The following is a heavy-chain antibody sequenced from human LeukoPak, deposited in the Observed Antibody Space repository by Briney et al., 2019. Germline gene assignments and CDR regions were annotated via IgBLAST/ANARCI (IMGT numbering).Heavy chain of an antibody. J-gene: IGHJ4*02. CDR2: ICSGGST. CDR3: AREETYYYGSGSYTFDY. V-gene: IGHV3-66*01. CDR1: GFTFSRYW. Sequence: GGSLRLSCAASGFTFSRYWMHWVRQAPGKGLEWVSVICSGGSTYYADSVKGRFTISRDNSKNTLYLQMNSLRAEDTAVYYCAREETYYYGSGSYTFDYWGQGTLVTVSS. D-gene: IGHD3-10*01.